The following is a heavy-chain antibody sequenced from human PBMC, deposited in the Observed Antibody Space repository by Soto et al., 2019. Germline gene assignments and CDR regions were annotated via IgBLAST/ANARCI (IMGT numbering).Heavy chain of an antibody. CDR3: ASLNWNYLGYYCSMDV. CDR2: MNPNSGNT. J-gene: IGHJ6*02. CDR1: GYTFTSYD. V-gene: IGHV1-8*01. Sequence: GASVKVSCKASGYTFTSYDINWVRQATGQGLEWMGWMNPNSGNTGYAQKFQGRVTMTRNTSISTAYMELSSLRSEDTAVYYCASLNWNYLGYYCSMDVWGQGTTVTVSS. D-gene: IGHD1-7*01.